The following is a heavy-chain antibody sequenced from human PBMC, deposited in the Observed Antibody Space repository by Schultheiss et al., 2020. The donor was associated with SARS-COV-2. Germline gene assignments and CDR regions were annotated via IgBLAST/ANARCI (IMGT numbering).Heavy chain of an antibody. CDR1: GFTFSSYA. D-gene: IGHD6-13*01. Sequence: GGSLRLSCAASGFTFSSYAMHWVRQAPGKGLEWVGRIRSKANSYATAYAASVKGRFTISRDDSKNTAYLQMNSLKTEDTAVYYCTIRDIAAAGSHLYFDYWGQGTLVTVSS. CDR2: IRSKANSYAT. CDR3: TIRDIAAAGSHLYFDY. J-gene: IGHJ4*02. V-gene: IGHV3-73*01.